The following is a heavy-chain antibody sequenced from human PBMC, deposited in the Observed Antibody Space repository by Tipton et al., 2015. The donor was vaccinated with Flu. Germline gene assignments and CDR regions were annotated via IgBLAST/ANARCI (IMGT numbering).Heavy chain of an antibody. V-gene: IGHV4-59*08. CDR3: ARQDHGLDV. D-gene: IGHD2-8*01. Sequence: TLSLTCTVSGGSITSYYWSWIRQPPGKGLEWIGYIYYSGSTNYNPTLKSRVTISVDTSKNQLSLKLSSVTAADTAVYYCARQDHGLDVWGQGTTVSVS. CDR1: GGSITSYY. J-gene: IGHJ6*02. CDR2: IYYSGST.